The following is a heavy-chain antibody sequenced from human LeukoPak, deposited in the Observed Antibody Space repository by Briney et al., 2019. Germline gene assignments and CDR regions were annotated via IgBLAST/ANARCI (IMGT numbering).Heavy chain of an antibody. V-gene: IGHV4-38-2*01. D-gene: IGHD3-9*01. CDR3: ARASYDILTGHNYYMDV. CDR2: IYYSGSI. CDR1: DYSSSSDYY. Sequence: PSETLSLTCAVSDYSSSSDYYWGWIRQPPGKGLEWIGSIYYSGSIYYNPSLKSRVTISLDTSKNQFSLKLSSVTAADTAVYYCARASYDILTGHNYYMDVWGKGTTVTISS. J-gene: IGHJ6*03.